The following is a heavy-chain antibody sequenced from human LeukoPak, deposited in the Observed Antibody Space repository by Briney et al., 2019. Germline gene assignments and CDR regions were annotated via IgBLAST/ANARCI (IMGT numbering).Heavy chain of an antibody. D-gene: IGHD2-15*01. CDR1: GGSISSGGYS. V-gene: IGHV4-30-2*01. CDR2: IYHSGST. Sequence: PSETLSLTCAVSGGSISSGGYSWSWIRQPPGKGLEWIGYIYHSGSTYYNPSLKSRVTISVDRSKNQFSLKLSSVTAADTAVYYCARRYCSGSSCYFGSWGQGTLVTVSS. J-gene: IGHJ4*02. CDR3: ARRYCSGSSCYFGS.